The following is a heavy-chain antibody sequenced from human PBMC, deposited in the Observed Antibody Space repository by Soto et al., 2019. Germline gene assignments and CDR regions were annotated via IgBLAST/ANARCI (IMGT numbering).Heavy chain of an antibody. D-gene: IGHD1-20*01. CDR3: ATSKKGYNWNYFEH. Sequence: PSETLSLTCAVSGASISGSYYYWAWLRQSPGKGPEWIGSVFYTGFTSYNPSLESRVSVSVDTSKSQFSLKLSAVTAADTAVYYCATSKKGYNWNYFEHWGQGALVTVSS. CDR2: VFYTGFT. V-gene: IGHV4-39*01. J-gene: IGHJ4*02. CDR1: GASISGSYYY.